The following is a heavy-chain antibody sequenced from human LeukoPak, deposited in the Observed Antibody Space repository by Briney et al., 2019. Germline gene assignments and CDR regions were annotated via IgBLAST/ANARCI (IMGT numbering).Heavy chain of an antibody. J-gene: IGHJ4*02. CDR2: IYSGGST. CDR1: GFTVSSNY. Sequence: GGSLRLSCAASGFTVSSNYVSWVRQAPGKGLEWVSVIYSGGSTYYADSVKGRFTISRDNSKNTLYLQMNSLRAEDTAVYYCARDLSRGYYDSSGGFDYWGQGTLVTVSS. V-gene: IGHV3-66*01. CDR3: ARDLSRGYYDSSGGFDY. D-gene: IGHD3-22*01.